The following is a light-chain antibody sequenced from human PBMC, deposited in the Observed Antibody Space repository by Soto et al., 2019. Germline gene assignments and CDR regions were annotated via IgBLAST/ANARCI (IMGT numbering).Light chain of an antibody. CDR3: QQRQHWPPIT. J-gene: IGKJ5*01. CDR2: GAS. V-gene: IGKV3-11*01. Sequence: EIVLTQSPGTLSFSPGERATLSCRASQSVSTNLAWYQQKPGQAPRLLMYGASTRATGIPARFSGSGSGTDFTLTISSLEPEDFAVYYCQQRQHWPPITFGQGTRPEI. CDR1: QSVSTN.